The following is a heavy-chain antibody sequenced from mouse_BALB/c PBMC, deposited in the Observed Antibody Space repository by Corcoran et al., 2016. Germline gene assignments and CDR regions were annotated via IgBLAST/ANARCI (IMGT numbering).Heavy chain of an antibody. CDR1: GYTFTTAG. CDR2: INTHSGVP. D-gene: IGHD2-4*01. CDR3: ARSDYDYFDY. V-gene: IGHV9-4*02. Sequence: QIQLVPSGPELKKPGATVRISCKASGYTFTTAGMQWVQKMPGKGLKWIGLINTHSGVPKYAEDFKGRFAFSLETSASTAYLQISNLKNEDTATYFCARSDYDYFDYWGQGTTLTVSS. J-gene: IGHJ2*01.